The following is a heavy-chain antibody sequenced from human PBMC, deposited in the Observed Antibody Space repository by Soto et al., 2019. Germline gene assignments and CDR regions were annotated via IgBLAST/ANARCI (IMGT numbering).Heavy chain of an antibody. CDR2: ISYDGSNK. Sequence: GGSLRLSCAASGFTFSSYGMHWVRQAPGKGLEWVAVISYDGSNKYYADSVKGRFTISRDNSKNTLYQQMNSLRAEDTAVYYSEKGAHRIEVSGALFSWGQGTLVTVSS. V-gene: IGHV3-30*18. CDR3: EKGAHRIEVSGALFS. J-gene: IGHJ5*02. CDR1: GFTFSSYG. D-gene: IGHD6-19*01.